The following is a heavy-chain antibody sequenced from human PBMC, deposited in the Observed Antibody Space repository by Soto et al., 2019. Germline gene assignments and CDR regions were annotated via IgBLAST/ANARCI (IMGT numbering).Heavy chain of an antibody. Sequence: EVQLVESGGVVVQPGGSLRLSCAASGFTFDDYTMHWVRQAPGKGLEWVSLISWDGGSTYYADSVKGRFTISRDNSKNPIYLQMNSLRTEGTALYDCAKDYAPGYGSGPHGGMDVWGQGNTVTGSS. V-gene: IGHV3-43*01. J-gene: IGHJ6*02. CDR3: AKDYAPGYGSGPHGGMDV. CDR1: GFTFDDYT. D-gene: IGHD3-10*01. CDR2: ISWDGGST.